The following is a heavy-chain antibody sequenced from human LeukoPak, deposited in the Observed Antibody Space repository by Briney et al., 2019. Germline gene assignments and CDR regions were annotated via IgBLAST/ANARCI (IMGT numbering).Heavy chain of an antibody. CDR2: IYYSGST. Sequence: PSETLSLTCTVSGGSISSSSYYWGWIRQPPGKGLEWIVSIYYSGSTYYNPSLKSRVTISVDTSKNQFSLKLSSVTAADTAVYYCATTYDILTGYYGPMYYYYYMDVWGKGATVTVSS. D-gene: IGHD3-9*01. CDR3: ATTYDILTGYYGPMYYYYYMDV. CDR1: GGSISSSSYY. V-gene: IGHV4-39*01. J-gene: IGHJ6*03.